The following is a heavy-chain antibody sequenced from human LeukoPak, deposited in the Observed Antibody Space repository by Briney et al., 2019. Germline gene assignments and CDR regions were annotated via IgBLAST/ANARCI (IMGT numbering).Heavy chain of an antibody. CDR1: GFTFSSYS. Sequence: PGGSLRLSCAASGFTFSSYSMNWVRQAPGKGLELVSSISSSSSYIYYADSVKGRFTISRDNAKNSLYLQMNSLRAEDTAVYYCARELTIFGVETGGFDPWGQGTLVTVSS. CDR3: ARELTIFGVETGGFDP. D-gene: IGHD3-3*01. V-gene: IGHV3-21*01. CDR2: ISSSSSYI. J-gene: IGHJ5*02.